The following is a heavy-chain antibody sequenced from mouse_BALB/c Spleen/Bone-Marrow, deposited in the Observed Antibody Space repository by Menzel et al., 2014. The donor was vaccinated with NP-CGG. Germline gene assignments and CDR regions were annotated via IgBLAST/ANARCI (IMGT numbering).Heavy chain of an antibody. V-gene: IGHV1-54*01. Sequence: QVQLQQSGAELVRPGTSVKVSCKASGYAFTNYLIEWVKQRPGQGLEWIGMINPGSGGTNYNEKFKGKATLTADKSSSTAYMQLSSLTSDDSAVYFCARWDYAMDYWGQGTSVTVPS. CDR1: GYAFTNYL. CDR2: INPGSGGT. CDR3: ARWDYAMDY. J-gene: IGHJ4*01.